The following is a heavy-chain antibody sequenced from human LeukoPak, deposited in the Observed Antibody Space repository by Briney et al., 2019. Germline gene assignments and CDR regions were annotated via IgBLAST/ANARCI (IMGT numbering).Heavy chain of an antibody. J-gene: IGHJ3*02. Sequence: SETLSLTCAVYGGSFSGYYWSWIRQPPGKGLEWIGEINHSGSTNYNPSLKSRVTISVDTSKNQFSLKLTSVTAADTALYYCARDSVSGDAFDIWGQGTMVTVSS. D-gene: IGHD2-21*01. V-gene: IGHV4-34*01. CDR2: INHSGST. CDR1: GGSFSGYY. CDR3: ARDSVSGDAFDI.